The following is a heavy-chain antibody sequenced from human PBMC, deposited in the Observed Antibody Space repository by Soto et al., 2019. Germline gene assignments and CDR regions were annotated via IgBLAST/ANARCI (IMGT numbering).Heavy chain of an antibody. V-gene: IGHV1-69*06. Sequence: SVKVSCKASGGTFSSYAISWVRQAPGQGLEWMGGIIPIFGTANYAQKFQGRVTITADKSTSTAYMELSSLRSEGTAVYYCAGKGYCSSTSCYRPPRGTYYYGMDVWGQGTTVTVSS. D-gene: IGHD2-2*01. CDR1: GGTFSSYA. CDR3: AGKGYCSSTSCYRPPRGTYYYGMDV. J-gene: IGHJ6*02. CDR2: IIPIFGTA.